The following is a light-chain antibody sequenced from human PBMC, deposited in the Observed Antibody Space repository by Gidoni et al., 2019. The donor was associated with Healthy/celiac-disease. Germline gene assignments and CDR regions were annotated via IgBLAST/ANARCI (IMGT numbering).Light chain of an antibody. V-gene: IGLV2-14*01. CDR1: SRDVGGYNY. CDR2: EVS. J-gene: IGLJ3*02. CDR3: SSYTSSSTL. Sequence: QSALTPPASVSGSPGQSITISCTGTSRDVGGYNYVSWYQQHPGKAPKLMIYEVSNRPSGVSHRFSGSKSGNTASLTISGLQAEDEADYYCSSYTSSSTLFGGGTTLTV.